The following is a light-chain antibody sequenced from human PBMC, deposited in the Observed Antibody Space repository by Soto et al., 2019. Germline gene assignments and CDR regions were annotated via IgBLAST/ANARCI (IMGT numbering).Light chain of an antibody. V-gene: IGKV3-15*01. J-gene: IGKJ1*01. Sequence: EIVMTPSPATLSVSPGESATLSCRASQSVASNLAWYQQKHGQAPRLLIYGTYTRATDVPARFSGSGSGTEFTLTISSLQSEDFAVYYCQQYNDRPPGTFGQGTKVDIK. CDR2: GTY. CDR1: QSVASN. CDR3: QQYNDRPPGT.